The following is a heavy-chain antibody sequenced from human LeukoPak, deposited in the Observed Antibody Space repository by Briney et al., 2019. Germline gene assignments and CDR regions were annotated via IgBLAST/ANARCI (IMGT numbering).Heavy chain of an antibody. CDR2: IRSKAYGGTT. J-gene: IGHJ6*03. D-gene: IGHD3-10*01. V-gene: IGHV3-49*02. CDR3: TRPHLWFGEIGPDMDV. CDR1: EFAFTSYG. Sequence: GGSLRLSCAASEFAFTSYGMTWVRQAPGKGLEWVGFIRSKAYGGTTAYSASVKGRFTISRDDSKSIAYLQMISLKTEATAGYYCTRPHLWFGEIGPDMDVWGKGTTVTVSS.